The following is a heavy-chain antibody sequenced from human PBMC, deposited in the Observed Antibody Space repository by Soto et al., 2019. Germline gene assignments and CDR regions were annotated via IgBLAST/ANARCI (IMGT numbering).Heavy chain of an antibody. D-gene: IGHD6-13*01. CDR3: ARGKRGSSWYRGEEKYYYYGMDV. V-gene: IGHV4-34*01. CDR1: GESFNGYY. J-gene: IGHJ6*02. CDR2: IHHSGST. Sequence: PSETLSLTCTAYGESFNGYYWSWIRQPPGKGLEWIGEIHHSGSTNYNPSLKSRVTFSIETSKRQFSLKVRSVTAADTAVYYCARGKRGSSWYRGEEKYYYYGMDVWGQGTPVTVSS.